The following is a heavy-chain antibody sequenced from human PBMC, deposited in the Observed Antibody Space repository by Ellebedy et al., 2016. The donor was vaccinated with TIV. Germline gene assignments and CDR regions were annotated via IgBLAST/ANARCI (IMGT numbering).Heavy chain of an antibody. CDR1: GFTFSSYG. CDR2: IWYDGSNK. Sequence: GESLKISXAASGFTFSSYGMHWVRQAPGKGLEWVAVIWYDGSNKYYADSVKGRFTISRDNSKNTLYLQMNSLRAEDTAVYYCARVGPDSSGWSFDYWGQGTLVTVSS. D-gene: IGHD6-19*01. J-gene: IGHJ4*02. V-gene: IGHV3-33*01. CDR3: ARVGPDSSGWSFDY.